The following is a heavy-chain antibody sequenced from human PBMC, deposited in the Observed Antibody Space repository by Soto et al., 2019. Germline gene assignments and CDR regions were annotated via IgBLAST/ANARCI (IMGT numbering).Heavy chain of an antibody. CDR3: ARDPPYYYDSSGYQNHSYYYYGMDV. D-gene: IGHD3-22*01. CDR2: IYYSGST. V-gene: IGHV4-31*03. Sequence: SETLSLTCTVSGGSISSGGYYWSWIRQHPGKGLEWIGYIYYSGSTYYNPSLKSRVTISVATSKNQFSMKLSSVTAADSAVYYCARDPPYYYDSSGYQNHSYYYYGMDVWGQGTTVT. J-gene: IGHJ6*02. CDR1: GGSISSGGYY.